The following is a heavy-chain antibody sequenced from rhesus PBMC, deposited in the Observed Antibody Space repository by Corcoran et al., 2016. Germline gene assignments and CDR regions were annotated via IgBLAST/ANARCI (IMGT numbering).Heavy chain of an antibody. Sequence: QLQLQESGPGLVKPSETLSVTCAVSGGSISSSYWSWIRQAPGTGLEWIGYIYGSGSSTNYNPSLKSRVTLSVDTSKNQLSLKLSSVTTADTAVYYCAAQYVSFDYWGQGVLVTVSS. D-gene: IGHD4-23*01. CDR3: AAQYVSFDY. J-gene: IGHJ4*01. V-gene: IGHV4-169*01. CDR1: GGSISSSY. CDR2: IYGSGSST.